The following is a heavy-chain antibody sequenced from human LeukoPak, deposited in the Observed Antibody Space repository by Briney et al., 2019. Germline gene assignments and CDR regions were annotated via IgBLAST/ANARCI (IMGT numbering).Heavy chain of an antibody. Sequence: SESLSLTCTVSGGSISSSSYYWGWIRQPPGKGLEWIGSIYYGGSTYYNPSLKSRVTISVDPSKNQSSLKLSSVTGADTAVYYCARHGSGSYGSYYFDYWGQGTLVTVSS. V-gene: IGHV4-39*01. J-gene: IGHJ4*02. CDR1: GGSISSSSYY. CDR2: IYYGGST. CDR3: ARHGSGSYGSYYFDY. D-gene: IGHD1-26*01.